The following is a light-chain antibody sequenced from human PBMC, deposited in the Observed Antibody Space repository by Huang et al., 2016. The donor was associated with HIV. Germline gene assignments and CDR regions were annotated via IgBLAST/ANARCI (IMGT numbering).Light chain of an antibody. Sequence: DIQMTQSPSSLSASVGDRATITCRASQGISNYLAWYQQKPGKVPKLLIYAASTLQSGVPSRFSGSGSGTDFTLTISSLQPEDVATYYCQKYNSAPRVWTFGQGTKVEIK. CDR1: QGISNY. CDR2: AAS. CDR3: QKYNSAPRVWT. V-gene: IGKV1-27*01. J-gene: IGKJ1*01.